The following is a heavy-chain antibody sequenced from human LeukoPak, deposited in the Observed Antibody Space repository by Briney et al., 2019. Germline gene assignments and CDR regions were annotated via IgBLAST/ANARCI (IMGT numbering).Heavy chain of an antibody. CDR1: GFTFSSYW. CDR3: ARDLAYSRLDY. Sequence: GGSLRLSCAASGFTFSSYWMDWVRQAPGKGLEWVASINPDGNKKYSADSVKGRFTISRDNAENSLYLQMNSLRVEDTAFYYCARDLAYSRLDYWGQGMLVTVSS. D-gene: IGHD5-18*01. CDR2: INPDGNKK. J-gene: IGHJ4*02. V-gene: IGHV3-7*01.